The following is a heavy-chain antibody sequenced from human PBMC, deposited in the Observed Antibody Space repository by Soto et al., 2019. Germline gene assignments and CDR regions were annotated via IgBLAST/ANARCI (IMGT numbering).Heavy chain of an antibody. CDR3: ARDLGSYYYDSSGYFYFDF. J-gene: IGHJ4*02. D-gene: IGHD3-22*01. CDR1: GGSINNYY. V-gene: IGHV4-4*07. Sequence: ASETLSLTCTVSGGSINNYYWSWIRQPAGKGLEWIGRIYTDGTTNSNPSLRSRVSMSLDTSKKQFSLKLSSVTAADTAEYYCARDLGSYYYDSSGYFYFDFWGQGLLVTVS. CDR2: IYTDGTT.